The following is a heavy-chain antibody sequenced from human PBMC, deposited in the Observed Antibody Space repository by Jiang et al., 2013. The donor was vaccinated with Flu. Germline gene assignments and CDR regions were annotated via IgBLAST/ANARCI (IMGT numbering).Heavy chain of an antibody. CDR3: ARRRPMAVSDAFDI. V-gene: IGHV4-59*08. Sequence: GPGLVKPSETLSLTCSVSGDSISNYYWHWIRQPPGKGLEWIGYIYFSGSTNYNPSLKSRVTISLGSSQTQFSLKLSSVTAADTAVYFCARRRPMAVSDAFDIWGQGTMVTVSS. D-gene: IGHD3-10*01. CDR1: GDSISNYY. J-gene: IGHJ3*02. CDR2: IYFSGST.